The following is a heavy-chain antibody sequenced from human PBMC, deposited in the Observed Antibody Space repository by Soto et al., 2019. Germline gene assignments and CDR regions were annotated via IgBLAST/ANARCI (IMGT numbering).Heavy chain of an antibody. D-gene: IGHD6-19*01. V-gene: IGHV1-46*01. CDR1: GYTFTSYY. Sequence: GASVKVSCKASGYTFTSYYIHWVRQTPGQGLEWMGVINPSSGSTSYSQKFQGRVTMTRDTSTSTVYMELSSLRSEDTAVYYCARVNPYSSGWENPYWYFDLWGRGTLVTVSS. J-gene: IGHJ2*01. CDR2: INPSSGST. CDR3: ARVNPYSSGWENPYWYFDL.